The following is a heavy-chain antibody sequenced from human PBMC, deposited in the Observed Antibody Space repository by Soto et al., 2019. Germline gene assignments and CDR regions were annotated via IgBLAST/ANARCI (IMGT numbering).Heavy chain of an antibody. J-gene: IGHJ5*02. CDR1: GYTFTTYW. Sequence: GESLKISCKASGYTFTTYWIGWVRQMPGKGLEWMGVIYPGDSDTRYSPAFQGHVSISVDESISTAYLEWSSLKASDTATYYCARRRNWEFYLWGQGTQVTVSS. V-gene: IGHV5-51*01. CDR2: IYPGDSDT. D-gene: IGHD7-27*01. CDR3: ARRRNWEFYL.